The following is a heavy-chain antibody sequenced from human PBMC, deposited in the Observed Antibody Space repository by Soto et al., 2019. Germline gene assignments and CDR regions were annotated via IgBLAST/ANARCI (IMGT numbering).Heavy chain of an antibody. CDR1: GFTFSSYG. J-gene: IGHJ4*02. D-gene: IGHD1-20*01. CDR2: ISYDGSNK. V-gene: IGHV3-30*18. Sequence: GGSLRLSCAASGFTFSSYGMHWVRQAPGKGLEWVAVISYDGSNKYYADSVKGRFTISRDNSKNTLYLQMNSLRAEDTAVYYCAKGYQSKNAQHDPDYWGQGTLVTVSS. CDR3: AKGYQSKNAQHDPDY.